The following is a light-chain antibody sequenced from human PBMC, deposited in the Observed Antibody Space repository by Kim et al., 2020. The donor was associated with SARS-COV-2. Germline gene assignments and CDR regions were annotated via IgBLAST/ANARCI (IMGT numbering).Light chain of an antibody. CDR1: SSDVGGYNY. J-gene: IGLJ3*02. V-gene: IGLV2-14*03. CDR3: SSYTSSSTLRV. Sequence: QSALTQPAPVSGSPGQSITISCTGTSSDVGGYNYVSWYQQHPGKAPKLMIYDVSNRPSGVSNRFSGSKSANTASLTISGLQAEDEADYYCSSYTSSSTLRVFGGGTQLTVL. CDR2: DVS.